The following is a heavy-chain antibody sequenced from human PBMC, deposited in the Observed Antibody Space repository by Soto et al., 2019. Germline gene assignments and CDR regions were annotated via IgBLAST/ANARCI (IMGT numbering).Heavy chain of an antibody. CDR3: LITTSALDI. CDR1: GFTLRDYW. Sequence: EVQLVESGGGLVQPGGSLRLSCAASGFTLRDYWMSWVRQAPGKGLEWVANIKQDGSEIYYVDSVEGRFTISRDNAKNSLFRQMNSLRAEDTAVYYCLITTSALDIGGQGTLVTVSS. CDR2: IKQDGSEI. J-gene: IGHJ3*02. V-gene: IGHV3-7*01. D-gene: IGHD4-4*01.